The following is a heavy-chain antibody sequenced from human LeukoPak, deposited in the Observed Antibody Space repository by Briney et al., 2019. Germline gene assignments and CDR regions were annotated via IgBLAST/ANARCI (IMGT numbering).Heavy chain of an antibody. V-gene: IGHV1-46*01. Sequence: VSVKVSCKASGYTFTSYYIHWVRQAPGQGLEWMGIINPSGGSTSYAQKFQGRVTMTRDTSTSTVYMELSSLRSEDTAVYYCARGPPLYYYDSSGYSAPHDYWGQGTLVTVSS. CDR1: GYTFTSYY. CDR2: INPSGGST. D-gene: IGHD3-22*01. J-gene: IGHJ4*02. CDR3: ARGPPLYYYDSSGYSAPHDY.